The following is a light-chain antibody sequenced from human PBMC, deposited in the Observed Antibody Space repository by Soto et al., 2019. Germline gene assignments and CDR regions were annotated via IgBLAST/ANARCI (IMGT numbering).Light chain of an antibody. CDR2: DAS. CDR3: QQYDNLPPLT. CDR1: QDISNY. V-gene: IGKV1-33*01. Sequence: DIQMTQSPSSLSASVGDRVTITCQASQDISNYLNWYQQKPGKDPKLLIYDASNLETGVPSRFSESGSGTDFTFTISSLQPEDIATYYCQQYDNLPPLTFGGGTNVEIK. J-gene: IGKJ4*01.